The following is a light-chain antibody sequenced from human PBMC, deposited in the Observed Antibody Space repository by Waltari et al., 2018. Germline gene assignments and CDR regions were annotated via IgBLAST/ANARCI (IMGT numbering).Light chain of an antibody. J-gene: IGLJ1*01. V-gene: IGLV2-23*02. Sequence: SALTQPASVSGSPGQSITISCTETSSNVGSYPLLPWYQRHHGGAPKLLIYEVSERPSGVSNRFSGSKSGKTASLTISGLQAEDEADYYCCAFAGRGIYVFGTGTQVTVL. CDR3: CAFAGRGIYV. CDR1: SSNVGSYPL. CDR2: EVS.